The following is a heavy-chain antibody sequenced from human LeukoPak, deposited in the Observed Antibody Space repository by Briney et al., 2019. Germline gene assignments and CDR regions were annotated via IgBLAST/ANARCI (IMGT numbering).Heavy chain of an antibody. Sequence: GGSLRLSCAASGFTFDDYGMSWVRQAPGKGLEWVSTISASGIGTYYADSVKGRFTVSRDNSKNTLYLQMNSLRAEDTAVYFCANLRGSGSSYFDSWGQGTLVTVSS. CDR2: ISASGIGT. CDR3: ANLRGSGSSYFDS. D-gene: IGHD3-10*01. V-gene: IGHV3-23*01. J-gene: IGHJ4*02. CDR1: GFTFDDYG.